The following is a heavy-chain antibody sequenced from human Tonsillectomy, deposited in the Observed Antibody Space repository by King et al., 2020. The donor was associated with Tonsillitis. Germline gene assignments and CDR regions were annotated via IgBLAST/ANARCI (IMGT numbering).Heavy chain of an antibody. Sequence: QLQESGPGLVKPSETLSLTCTVSGGSISNSYWSWIRQPPGKGLEWIGYIYGSGDTNYNPSLESRVTVSVDTSQNQCSLKLSSVTAADTAVYYCAGKAVTGTLHFDPWGQGTLVSVSS. D-gene: IGHD6-19*01. CDR3: AGKAVTGTLHFDP. CDR1: GGSISNSY. V-gene: IGHV4-59*01. CDR2: IYGSGDT. J-gene: IGHJ5*02.